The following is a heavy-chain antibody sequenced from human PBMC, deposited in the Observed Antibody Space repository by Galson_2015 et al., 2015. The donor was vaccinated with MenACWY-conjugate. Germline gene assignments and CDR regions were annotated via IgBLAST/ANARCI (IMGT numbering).Heavy chain of an antibody. D-gene: IGHD2/OR15-2a*01. V-gene: IGHV1-18*01. CDR2: ISGKNENT. J-gene: IGHJ6*02. CDR1: GYMFTSYG. Sequence: SVKVSCKASGYMFTSYGISWVRQAPGQGLEWIGRISGKNENTKYAQKFQDRVAVTTDASTTTAYMELTALKFDDTALYYCARDSQYEMDLWGQGTTVIVS. CDR3: ARDSQYEMDL.